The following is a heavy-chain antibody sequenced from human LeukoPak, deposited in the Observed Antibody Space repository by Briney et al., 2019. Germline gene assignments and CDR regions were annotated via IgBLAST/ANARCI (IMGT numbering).Heavy chain of an antibody. CDR2: ISGTGTTI. Sequence: GGSLRLSCAASGLTFSDCYMTWIRQAPGKGLEWVSSISGTGTTIYSADSVRGRFTVSRDNARNSLFLHMNSLRAGDTAVYYCAVQITMIVVVPYFDYWGQGTLVTVSS. V-gene: IGHV3-11*04. CDR3: AVQITMIVVVPYFDY. CDR1: GLTFSDCY. D-gene: IGHD3-22*01. J-gene: IGHJ4*02.